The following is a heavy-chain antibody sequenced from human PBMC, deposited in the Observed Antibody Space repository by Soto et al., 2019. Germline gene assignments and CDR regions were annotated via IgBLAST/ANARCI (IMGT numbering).Heavy chain of an antibody. V-gene: IGHV5-10-1*01. D-gene: IGHD4-4*01. CDR3: AKSNKYYYYGMDV. Sequence: PGESLKISCKGSGYSFTSYWISWVRQMPGKGLEWMGRIDPSDSYTNYSPSFQGHVTISAGKSISTAYLQWSSLKASDTAMYYCAKSNKYYYYGMDVWGQGTTVTVSS. CDR1: GYSFTSYW. CDR2: IDPSDSYT. J-gene: IGHJ6*02.